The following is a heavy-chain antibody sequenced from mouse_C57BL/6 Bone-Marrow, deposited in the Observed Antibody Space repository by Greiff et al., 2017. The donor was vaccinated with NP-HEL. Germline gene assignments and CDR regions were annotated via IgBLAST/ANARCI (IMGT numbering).Heavy chain of an antibody. J-gene: IGHJ3*01. CDR2: IFPGSGST. CDR1: GYTFTDYY. CDR3: ARWEYDGYPWFAY. V-gene: IGHV1-75*01. D-gene: IGHD2-3*01. Sequence: VQLQESGPELVKPGASVKISCKASGYTFTDYYINWVKQRPGQGLEWIGWIFPGSGSTYYNEKFKGKATLTVDKSSSTAYMLLSSLTSEDSAVYFCARWEYDGYPWFAYWGQGTLVTVSA.